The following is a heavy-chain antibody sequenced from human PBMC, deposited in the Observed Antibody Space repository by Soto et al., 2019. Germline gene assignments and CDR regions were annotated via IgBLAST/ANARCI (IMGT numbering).Heavy chain of an antibody. Sequence: SETLSLTCTVSGGSISSYYWSWIRQPPGKGLEWIGYIYYSGSTNYNPSLKSRVTISVDTSKNQFSLKLSSVTAADTAVDYCARKKKYCSSTSCYEMFDYWGQGTLVTVSS. CDR1: GGSISSYY. J-gene: IGHJ4*02. D-gene: IGHD2-2*01. CDR3: ARKKKYCSSTSCYEMFDY. V-gene: IGHV4-59*08. CDR2: IYYSGST.